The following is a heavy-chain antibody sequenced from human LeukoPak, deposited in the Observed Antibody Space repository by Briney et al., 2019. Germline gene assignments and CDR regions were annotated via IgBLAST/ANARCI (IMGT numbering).Heavy chain of an antibody. J-gene: IGHJ4*02. D-gene: IGHD2-8*01. CDR3: ARAGDIVPLGGYFDY. V-gene: IGHV1-8*02. CDR2: MNPNSGNT. Sequence: ASVKVSCKASGYTFTSYDINWVRQATGQGLEWMGWMNPNSGNTGYAQKLQGRVTMTTDTSTSTAYMELRSLRSDDTAVYYCARAGDIVPLGGYFDYWGQGTLVTVSS. CDR1: GYTFTSYD.